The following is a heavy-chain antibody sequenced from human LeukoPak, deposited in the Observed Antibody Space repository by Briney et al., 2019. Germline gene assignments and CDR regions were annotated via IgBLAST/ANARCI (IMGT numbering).Heavy chain of an antibody. Sequence: GGSLRLSCATSGFTFSSYWMHSVRRAPGKGLVWVSRSNSDGSSTSYADSVKGRFTISRDNAKSTLYLQMNSLRAEDTAVYYCARDLASIWYSSGGSDYWGQGTLVTVSS. CDR2: SNSDGSST. D-gene: IGHD6-19*01. J-gene: IGHJ4*02. CDR1: GFTFSSYW. CDR3: ARDLASIWYSSGGSDY. V-gene: IGHV3-74*01.